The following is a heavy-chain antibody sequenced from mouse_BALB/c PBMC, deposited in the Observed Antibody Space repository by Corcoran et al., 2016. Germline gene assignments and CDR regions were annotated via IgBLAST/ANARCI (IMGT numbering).Heavy chain of an antibody. CDR2: INPYNDGT. V-gene: IGHV1S136*01. D-gene: IGHD4-1*01. CDR3: ARSGGWDGFAY. J-gene: IGHJ3*01. CDR1: GYTFTSYV. Sequence: EVQLQQSGPELVKPGASVKMSCKASGYTFTSYVMHWVKQKPGQGLEWIGYINPYNDGTKYNEKFKGKATLTSDKSSSTAYMELSSLTSEDSAVYYCARSGGWDGFAYWGQGTLVTVSA.